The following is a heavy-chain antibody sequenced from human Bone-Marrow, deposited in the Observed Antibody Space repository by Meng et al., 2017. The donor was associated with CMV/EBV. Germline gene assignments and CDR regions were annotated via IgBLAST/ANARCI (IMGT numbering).Heavy chain of an antibody. D-gene: IGHD2-2*01. Sequence: GESLKISCKGSGYSFTSYWIGWVRQAPGQGLEWMGWISAYNGNTNYAQKLQGRVTMTTDTSTSTAYMELRSLRSDDTAVYYCARDLLIVVVPAAIRYYYYGMDVWGQGTTVTVSS. CDR3: ARDLLIVVVPAAIRYYYYGMDV. CDR1: GYSFTSYW. CDR2: ISAYNGNT. V-gene: IGHV1-18*04. J-gene: IGHJ6*02.